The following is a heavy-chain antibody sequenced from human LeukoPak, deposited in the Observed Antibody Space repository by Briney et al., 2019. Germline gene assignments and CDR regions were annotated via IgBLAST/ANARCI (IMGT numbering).Heavy chain of an antibody. CDR3: ARDLPGIQPWYGDY. Sequence: GGSLRLSCAASGFTFSSYSMNWVRQAPGKELEWVSSISSSSSYIYYADSVKGRFTISRDNAKNSLYLQMNSLRAEDTAVYYCARDLPGIQPWYGDYWGQGTLVTVSS. CDR1: GFTFSSYS. CDR2: ISSSSSYI. D-gene: IGHD5-18*01. V-gene: IGHV3-21*01. J-gene: IGHJ4*02.